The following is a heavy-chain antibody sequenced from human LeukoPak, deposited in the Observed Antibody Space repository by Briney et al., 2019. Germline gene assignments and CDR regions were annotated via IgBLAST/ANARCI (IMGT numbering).Heavy chain of an antibody. D-gene: IGHD3-10*01. Sequence: GASVKVSYKASGYTFTGYYIHWVRQAPGQGLEWMGWISAYNGNTNYAQKLQGRVIMTTDTSTSTAYMELRSLRSEDTAVYYCARVTPVRGRPIHRHYYYYYMDVWGKGTTVTISS. CDR2: ISAYNGNT. CDR3: ARVTPVRGRPIHRHYYYYYMDV. J-gene: IGHJ6*03. V-gene: IGHV1-18*04. CDR1: GYTFTGYY.